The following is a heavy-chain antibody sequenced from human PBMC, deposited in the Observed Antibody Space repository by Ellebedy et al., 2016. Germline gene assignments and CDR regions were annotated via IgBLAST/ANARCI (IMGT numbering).Heavy chain of an antibody. Sequence: GGSLRLSXAASGFTFSSYWMSWVRQAPGKGLEWVANIKQDGSEKYFVDSVKGRFTISRDNAKNSLYLQMNSLRAEDTAVYYCARIVVVTAIRYYYYGMDVWGQGTTVTVSS. CDR3: ARIVVVTAIRYYYYGMDV. V-gene: IGHV3-7*01. D-gene: IGHD2-21*02. J-gene: IGHJ6*02. CDR2: IKQDGSEK. CDR1: GFTFSSYW.